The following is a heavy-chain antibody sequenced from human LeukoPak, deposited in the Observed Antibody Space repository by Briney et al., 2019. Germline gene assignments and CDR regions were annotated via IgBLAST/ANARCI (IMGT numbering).Heavy chain of an antibody. Sequence: GGSLRLSCSASGFTFSNYAMHWVRQAPGKGLEWVASINHNGNVNYYVDSVKGRFTISRDNAKNSLYLQMSNLRAEDTAVYFCARGGGLDVWGQGATVTVSS. D-gene: IGHD3-16*01. J-gene: IGHJ6*02. V-gene: IGHV3-7*03. CDR3: ARGGGLDV. CDR1: GFTFSNYA. CDR2: INHNGNVN.